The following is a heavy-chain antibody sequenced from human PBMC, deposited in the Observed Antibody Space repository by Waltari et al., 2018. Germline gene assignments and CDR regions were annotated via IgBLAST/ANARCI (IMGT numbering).Heavy chain of an antibody. CDR1: GGSISSYY. J-gene: IGHJ5*02. CDR2: IYYSGST. D-gene: IGHD2-2*01. Sequence: QVQLQESGSGLVKPSETLSLTCSVSGGSISSYYWSWIRQPPGKGLEGIGYIYYSGSTNSNPSLKSRVAISVDTSKNRFSLKLSSVTAADTAVYYCARDVGHQLPTPWFDPWGQGTLVTVSS. V-gene: IGHV4-59*01. CDR3: ARDVGHQLPTPWFDP.